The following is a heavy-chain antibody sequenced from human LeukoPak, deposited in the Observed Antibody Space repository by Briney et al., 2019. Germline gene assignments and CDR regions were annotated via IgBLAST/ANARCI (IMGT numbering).Heavy chain of an antibody. D-gene: IGHD6-19*01. J-gene: IGHJ4*02. CDR2: IYHSGST. V-gene: IGHV4-39*07. Sequence: SETLSLTCTVSGGSVSSGSYYWSWIRQPPGKGLEWIGEIYHSGSTNYNPSLKSRVTISVDKSKNQFSLKLSSVTAADTAVYYCASFSSGWPRPGYWGQGTLVTVSS. CDR1: GGSVSSGSYY. CDR3: ASFSSGWPRPGY.